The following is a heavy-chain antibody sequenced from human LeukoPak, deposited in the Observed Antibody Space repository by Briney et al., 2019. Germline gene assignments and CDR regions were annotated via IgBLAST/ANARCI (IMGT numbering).Heavy chain of an antibody. D-gene: IGHD2-21*02. J-gene: IGHJ4*02. V-gene: IGHV3-23*05. Sequence: GGSLRLSCAAPGFIFTNYAMSWVRQSPGKGLDWVSTIDVSGKNTYYADSVKGRFTISRDNSRSTLFLQMSNLRAEDSAIYYCAKGADNSWYSPRDYWGQETRHSVS. CDR2: IDVSGKNT. CDR3: AKGADNSWYSPRDY. CDR1: GFIFTNYA.